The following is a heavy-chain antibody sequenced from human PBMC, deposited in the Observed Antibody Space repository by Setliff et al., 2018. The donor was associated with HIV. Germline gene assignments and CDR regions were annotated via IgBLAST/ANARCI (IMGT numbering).Heavy chain of an antibody. CDR3: ARDLQVRRNFAWFKNHDDAFDI. J-gene: IGHJ3*02. Sequence: ASVKVSCKASGYIFTGYYIHWVRQAPGQGLEWMGWINPNNGGTNYAQKFQGRVTMTRDTSISTAYMDLSSLRSDDTAVYYCARDLQVRRNFAWFKNHDDAFDIWGQGTMVTVSS. D-gene: IGHD3-9*01. V-gene: IGHV1-2*02. CDR2: INPNNGGT. CDR1: GYIFTGYY.